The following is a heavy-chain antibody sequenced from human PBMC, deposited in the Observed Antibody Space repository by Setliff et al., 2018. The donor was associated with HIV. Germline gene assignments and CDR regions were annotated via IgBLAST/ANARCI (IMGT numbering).Heavy chain of an antibody. CDR2: IYPGDSDT. V-gene: IGHV5-51*01. J-gene: IGHJ6*02. Sequence: PGESLKISCKGSGYSFSSYWIGWVRQMPGKGLEWMGFIYPGDSDTRYSPSFKGQVTISADKSTSTAYLQWSSLKASDTAIYYCARPTNYYYGMDVWGQGTTVTVSS. CDR1: GYSFSSYW. CDR3: ARPTNYYYGMDV.